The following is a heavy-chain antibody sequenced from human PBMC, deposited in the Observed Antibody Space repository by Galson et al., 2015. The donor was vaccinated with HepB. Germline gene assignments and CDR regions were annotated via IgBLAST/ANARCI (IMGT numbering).Heavy chain of an antibody. V-gene: IGHV3-30*04. D-gene: IGHD1-7*01. Sequence: SLRLSCATFEFTFSDYTIHWIRQAPGKGLEWVAVVSFDGRDKYYVDSVKGRFPISRDTSKGTLYLQMNSLRAEDSAIYYCARVWERGRTTRWSNYYYGMDVWGQGTTVTVSS. J-gene: IGHJ6*02. CDR2: VSFDGRDK. CDR1: EFTFSDYT. CDR3: ARVWERGRTTRWSNYYYGMDV.